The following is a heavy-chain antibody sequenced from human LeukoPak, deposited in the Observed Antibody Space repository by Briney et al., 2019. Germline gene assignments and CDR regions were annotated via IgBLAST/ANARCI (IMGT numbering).Heavy chain of an antibody. V-gene: IGHV4-31*03. CDR1: GGSISSGGYY. CDR3: ARDGYSTMDV. D-gene: IGHD6-13*01. Sequence: SQTLSLTCTVSGGSISSGGYYWSWIRQHQGKGLEWIGYIYYSGSTYYNPSLKSRVTISVDTSKNQFSLKLSSVTAADTAVYYCARDGYSTMDVWGKGTTVTVSS. CDR2: IYYSGST. J-gene: IGHJ6*03.